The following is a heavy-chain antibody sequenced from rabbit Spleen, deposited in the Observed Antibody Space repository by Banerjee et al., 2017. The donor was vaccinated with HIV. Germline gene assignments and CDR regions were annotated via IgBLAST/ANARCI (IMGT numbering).Heavy chain of an antibody. CDR1: GFSFSAGYD. CDR2: IGAGSSGST. Sequence: QSLEESGGDLVKPGASLTLTCTASGFSFSAGYDMCWVRQAPGKGLEWIACIGAGSSGSTYSATWAKGRFTISKTSSTTVTLQMSSLTAADTATYFCARGAYDGPIGYYDGYYFILWGQGTLVTVS. V-gene: IGHV1S40*01. D-gene: IGHD1-1*01. CDR3: ARGAYDGPIGYYDGYYFIL. J-gene: IGHJ4*01.